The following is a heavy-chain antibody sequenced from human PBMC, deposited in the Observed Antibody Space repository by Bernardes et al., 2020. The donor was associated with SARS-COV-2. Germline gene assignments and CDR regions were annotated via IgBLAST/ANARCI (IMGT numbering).Heavy chain of an antibody. Sequence: GSLRLSCAASGFTFSDHYMDWVRQAPGKGLEWVGRSRGKGDSYTTEYAASVKGRFTISRDDSKNSVYLQMNSLKIEDTAVYYCARDQWGPDYYYGLDVWGQGTKVTVS. D-gene: IGHD1-26*01. CDR2: SRGKGDSYTT. J-gene: IGHJ6*02. CDR3: ARDQWGPDYYYGLDV. CDR1: GFTFSDHY. V-gene: IGHV3-72*01.